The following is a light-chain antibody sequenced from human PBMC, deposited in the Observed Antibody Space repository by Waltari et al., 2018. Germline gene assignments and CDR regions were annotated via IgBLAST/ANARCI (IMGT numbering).Light chain of an antibody. J-gene: IGLJ3*02. CDR1: SSDVGSYNL. V-gene: IGLV2-23*02. Sequence: QSALTQPASVSGSPGQSLTISCTGTSSDVGSYNLVPWYQQHPGKAPKLMIYEVSKRPSGVSNRFSGSKSGNTASLTISGLQAEDEADYYCCSYAGSSTWVFGGGTKLTVL. CDR3: CSYAGSSTWV. CDR2: EVS.